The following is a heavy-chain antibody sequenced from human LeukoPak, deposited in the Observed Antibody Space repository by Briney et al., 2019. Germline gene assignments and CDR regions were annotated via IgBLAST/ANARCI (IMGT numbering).Heavy chain of an antibody. CDR2: ISSSSSYI. CDR1: GFTFSSYS. D-gene: IGHD2-15*01. Sequence: GGSLRLSCAASGFTFSSYSMNWVRQAPGKGLEWVSSISSSSSYIYYADSVKGRFTISRDNAKNSLYLQMNSLRAEDTAVYYCARDTGIVVVVAAPDRAFGIWGQGTMVTVSS. CDR3: ARDTGIVVVVAAPDRAFGI. V-gene: IGHV3-21*01. J-gene: IGHJ3*02.